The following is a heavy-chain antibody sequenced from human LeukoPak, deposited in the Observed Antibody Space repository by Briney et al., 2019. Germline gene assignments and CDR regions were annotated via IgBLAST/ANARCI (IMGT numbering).Heavy chain of an antibody. V-gene: IGHV3-23*01. CDR2: ISGSGGST. D-gene: IGHD3-22*01. CDR1: GFIFSSYA. CDR3: ANSLGVRDYYYDSSGYYYFDY. Sequence: GGSLRLSCAASGFIFSSYAMSWVRQAPGKGLEWVSAISGSGGSTYYADSVKGRFTISRDNSKNTLYLQMNSLRAEDTAVYYCANSLGVRDYYYDSSGYYYFDYWGQGTLVTVSS. J-gene: IGHJ4*02.